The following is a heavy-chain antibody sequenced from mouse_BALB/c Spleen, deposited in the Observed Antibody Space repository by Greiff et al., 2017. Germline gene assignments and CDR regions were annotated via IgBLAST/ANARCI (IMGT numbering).Heavy chain of an antibody. CDR2: IDPANGNT. Sequence: VQLQQSGAELVKPGASVKLSCTASGFNIKDTYMHWVKQRPEQGLEWIGRIDPANGNTKYDPKFQGKATITADTSSNTAYLQLSSLTSEDSAVYYCTRLFPFAYWGQGTLVTVSA. V-gene: IGHV14-3*02. CDR1: GFNIKDTY. CDR3: TRLFPFAY. J-gene: IGHJ3*01.